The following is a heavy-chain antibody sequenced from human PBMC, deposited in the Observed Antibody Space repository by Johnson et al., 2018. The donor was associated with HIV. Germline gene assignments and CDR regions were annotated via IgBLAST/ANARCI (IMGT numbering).Heavy chain of an antibody. J-gene: IGHJ3*02. Sequence: VQLVESGGGLVKPGGSLRLSCAASGFTFSDYYMDWVRQAPGKGLEWVGRTSNQANSYTTEYAASVKGRFTISRDDSKNSLYLQMNSLKTEDTAVYYCSRCYYDSGGYADAFDIWGQGTMVTVSS. V-gene: IGHV3-72*01. CDR1: GFTFSDYY. CDR3: SRCYYDSGGYADAFDI. D-gene: IGHD3-22*01. CDR2: TSNQANSYTT.